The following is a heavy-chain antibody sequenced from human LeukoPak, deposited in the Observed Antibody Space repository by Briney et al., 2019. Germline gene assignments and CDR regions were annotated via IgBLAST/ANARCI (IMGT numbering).Heavy chain of an antibody. CDR3: ARELMGLTMIVVVNPLEH. V-gene: IGHV3-21*01. J-gene: IGHJ4*01. CDR2: ISSTSSYI. D-gene: IGHD3-22*01. CDR1: GFTFSSYN. Sequence: GGSLRLSCAASGFTFSSYNMNWVRQAPGKGLEWVSSISSTSSYIYYADSVKGRFTISRDNAKNSLFLQLNSLRAEDTAVYYCARELMGLTMIVVVNPLEHWGQGTLVTVSS.